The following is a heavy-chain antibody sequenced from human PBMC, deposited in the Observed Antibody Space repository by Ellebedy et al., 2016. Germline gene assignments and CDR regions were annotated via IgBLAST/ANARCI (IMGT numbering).Heavy chain of an antibody. Sequence: SETLSLTCNVSGGSVSSDYWNWIRRPPGKGLEWIGYVFHTGTTNYNPSRKSRVSMSVDTSKNQFSLKLSSVTAADTAVYYCARVLFPGWYFDLWGRGTLVTVSS. J-gene: IGHJ2*01. V-gene: IGHV4-59*02. D-gene: IGHD2-21*01. CDR2: VFHTGTT. CDR1: GGSVSSDY. CDR3: ARVLFPGWYFDL.